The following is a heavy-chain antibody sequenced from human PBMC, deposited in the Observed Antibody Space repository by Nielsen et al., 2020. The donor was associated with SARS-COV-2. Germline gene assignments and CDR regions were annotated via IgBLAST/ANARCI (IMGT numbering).Heavy chain of an antibody. CDR3: TTDPYYDSSGYIDY. Sequence: GESLKISCTASGFTFGDYAMSWVRQAPGKGLEWVGRIKSKTDGGTTDYAAPVKGRFTISRDDSKNTLYLQMNSLKTEDTAVYYCTTDPYYDSSGYIDYWGQGTLVTVSS. CDR2: IKSKTDGGTT. D-gene: IGHD3-22*01. J-gene: IGHJ4*02. V-gene: IGHV3-15*01. CDR1: GFTFGDYA.